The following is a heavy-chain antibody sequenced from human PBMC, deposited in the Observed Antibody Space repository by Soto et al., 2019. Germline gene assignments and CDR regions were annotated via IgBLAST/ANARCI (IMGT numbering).Heavy chain of an antibody. CDR2: IIPIFGTA. Sequence: QVQLVQSGAAVKKPGSSVKVSCKASGGTFSSYAISWVRQAPGQGLEWMGGIIPIFGTANYAQKFQGRVTITADESTSKAYRELGSLRSEDTAVYYCARGASGDYVDHWFDPWGQGTLVTVSS. D-gene: IGHD4-17*01. J-gene: IGHJ5*02. CDR1: GGTFSSYA. V-gene: IGHV1-69*12. CDR3: ARGASGDYVDHWFDP.